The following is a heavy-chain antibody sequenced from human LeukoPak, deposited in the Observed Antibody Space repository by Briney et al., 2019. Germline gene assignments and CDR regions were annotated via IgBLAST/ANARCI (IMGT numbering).Heavy chain of an antibody. D-gene: IGHD2-2*01. J-gene: IGHJ4*02. Sequence: GESLKISCKTSEYSLTSYWIGWVRQMPGKGLEWVGIIYSGGSDTRYRPSFQGQVTISADRSITTAYLQWSSRKASDPAMYYCPRAYRYQPRFYFDYWGQGTLVTVSS. CDR2: IYSGGSDT. CDR1: EYSLTSYW. CDR3: PRAYRYQPRFYFDY. V-gene: IGHV5-51*01.